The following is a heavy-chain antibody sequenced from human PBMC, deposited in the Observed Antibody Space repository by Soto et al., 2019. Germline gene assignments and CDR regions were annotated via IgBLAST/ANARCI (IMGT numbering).Heavy chain of an antibody. D-gene: IGHD6-25*01. J-gene: IGHJ5*02. CDR2: INSDGSST. CDR3: TRDMWAYSGAWESNH. Sequence: GGSLRLSCAASGFTFSSYWMHWVRQAPGKGLVWVSRINSDGSSTSYADSVKGRFTISRDNAKNTLYLQMNSLRAEDTAVYYCTRDMWAYSGAWESNHWGQGILVTVSS. CDR1: GFTFSSYW. V-gene: IGHV3-74*01.